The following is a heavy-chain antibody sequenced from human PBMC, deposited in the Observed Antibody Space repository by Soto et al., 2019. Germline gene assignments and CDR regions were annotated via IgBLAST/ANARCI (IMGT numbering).Heavy chain of an antibody. J-gene: IGHJ4*02. V-gene: IGHV4-4*07. CDR2: KSISGST. Sequence: PSETLSLTCTVSGASMSDYFCTWIRLPAGKRLEWIGRKSISGSTDYNPSLKGRASMSVDTSKNQFSLRLISVTAADTALYYCARSLGSAAGWSFDVWGQGILVTVSS. CDR3: ARSLGSAAGWSFDV. CDR1: GASMSDYF. D-gene: IGHD3-16*01.